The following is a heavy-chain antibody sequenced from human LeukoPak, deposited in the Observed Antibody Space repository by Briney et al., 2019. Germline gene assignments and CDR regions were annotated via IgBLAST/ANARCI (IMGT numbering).Heavy chain of an antibody. CDR1: GFTFSTYA. V-gene: IGHV3-30*04. Sequence: GGSLRLSCAASGFTFSTYAMHWVRQAPGKGLECVAVISNDGSDKYYPDSVKGRFTISRDNSENTLYLQVNSLGAEDTAVYYCARGTYYYDSSGYYSGGLAYWGQGALVTVSS. CDR2: ISNDGSDK. J-gene: IGHJ4*02. CDR3: ARGTYYYDSSGYYSGGLAY. D-gene: IGHD3-22*01.